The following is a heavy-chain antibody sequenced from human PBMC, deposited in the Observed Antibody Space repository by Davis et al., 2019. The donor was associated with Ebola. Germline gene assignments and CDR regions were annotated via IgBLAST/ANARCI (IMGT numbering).Heavy chain of an antibody. Sequence: GESLKISCKGSGNSFTNLWIGWVRQMPGKGLEWMGIIYTGDSDTRYSPSFRGQVTISADKSITTAYLKWSSLKASDTAMYYCASLRRTITGMDDAFDIWGQGTMVTVSS. J-gene: IGHJ3*02. CDR2: IYTGDSDT. CDR1: GNSFTNLW. D-gene: IGHD1-20*01. V-gene: IGHV5-51*01. CDR3: ASLRRTITGMDDAFDI.